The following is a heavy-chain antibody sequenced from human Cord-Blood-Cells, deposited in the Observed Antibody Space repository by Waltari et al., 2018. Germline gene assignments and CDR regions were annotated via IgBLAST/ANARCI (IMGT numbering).Heavy chain of an antibody. Sequence: EVQLVESGGGLVPPGRSLSLSCAASGFTFDDYAMHWFRQAPGKGLEWVSVISWNSGSIGYADSVKGRFTISRDNAKNSLYLQMNSLRAEDTALYYCAKDNFAFDIWGQGTMVTVSS. CDR2: ISWNSGSI. D-gene: IGHD1-1*01. J-gene: IGHJ3*02. CDR3: AKDNFAFDI. CDR1: GFTFDDYA. V-gene: IGHV3-9*01.